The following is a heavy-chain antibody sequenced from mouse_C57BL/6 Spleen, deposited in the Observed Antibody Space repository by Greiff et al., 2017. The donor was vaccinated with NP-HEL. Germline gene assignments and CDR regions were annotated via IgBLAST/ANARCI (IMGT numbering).Heavy chain of an antibody. D-gene: IGHD1-1*01. V-gene: IGHV14-4*01. CDR1: GFNIKDDY. Sequence: VQLQQSGAELVRPGASVKLSCTASGFNIKDDYMHWVKQRPEQGLEWIGWIDPENGDTEYASKFQGKATITADTSSNTAYLQLSSLTSEDTAVYYCTPAYGSSYFAYWGQGTLVTVSA. CDR3: TPAYGSSYFAY. J-gene: IGHJ3*01. CDR2: IDPENGDT.